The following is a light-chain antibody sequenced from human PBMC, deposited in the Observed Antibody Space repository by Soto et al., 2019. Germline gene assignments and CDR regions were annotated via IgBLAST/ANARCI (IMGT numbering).Light chain of an antibody. V-gene: IGLV7-46*01. Sequence: QAVVTQEPSLTVSPGGTVTLTSGSSTGAVTSGHYPYWFQQKPGQAPRTLIYDTSDKHSWTPARFSGSLLGGKAALTLSGAQPEDEAEYYCLLSYSGARAGVVFGGGTKLTVL. CDR1: TGAVTSGHY. CDR2: DTS. CDR3: LLSYSGARAGVV. J-gene: IGLJ3*02.